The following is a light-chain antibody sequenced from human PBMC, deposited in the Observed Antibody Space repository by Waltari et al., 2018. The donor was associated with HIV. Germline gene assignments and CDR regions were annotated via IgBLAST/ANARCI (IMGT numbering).Light chain of an antibody. J-gene: IGLJ2*01. CDR3: QAFDSSLTTSGVI. CDR2: ATI. V-gene: IGLV1-40*01. Sequence: QSVLTQPPSVSGAPGQRVTISCTGSSSNIGAGYDVHWYQQLPGTAPKPSTYATINRPAGVRDRFSGSKSGSSASLAITGLQAEDEAHYYCQAFDSSLTTSGVIFGGGTKLTVL. CDR1: SSNIGAGYD.